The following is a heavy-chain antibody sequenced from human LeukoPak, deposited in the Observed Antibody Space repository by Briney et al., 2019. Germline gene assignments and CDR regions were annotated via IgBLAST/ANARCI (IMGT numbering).Heavy chain of an antibody. CDR3: ARGLGTYYYGSGSYYFDY. CDR1: GGSISTNNW. V-gene: IGHV4-4*02. CDR2: IYRDGST. J-gene: IGHJ4*02. Sequence: PSETLSLTCAVSGGSISTNNWWSWVRQPPGKGLEWIGEIYRDGSTNYNPSLKSRSVISIDKPNNQFSLKLGSVTAADTAVYYCARGLGTYYYGSGSYYFDYWGQGALVTVSS. D-gene: IGHD3-10*01.